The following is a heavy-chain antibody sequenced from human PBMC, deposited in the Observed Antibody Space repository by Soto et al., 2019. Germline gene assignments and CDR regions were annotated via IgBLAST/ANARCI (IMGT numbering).Heavy chain of an antibody. J-gene: IGHJ2*01. Sequence: PGGSLRLSCAASGFTFSSYGMHWVRQAPGKGLEWVAVISYDGSNKYYADSVKGRFTISRDNSKNTLYLQMNSLRAEDTAVYYCAKDLVTMVRGVIHWYFDLWGRGTLVTVSS. CDR2: ISYDGSNK. CDR3: AKDLVTMVRGVIHWYFDL. V-gene: IGHV3-30*18. CDR1: GFTFSSYG. D-gene: IGHD3-10*01.